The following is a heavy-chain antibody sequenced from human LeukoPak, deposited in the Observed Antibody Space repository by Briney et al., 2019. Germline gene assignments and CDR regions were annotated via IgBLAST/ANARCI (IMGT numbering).Heavy chain of an antibody. V-gene: IGHV4-30-4*01. D-gene: IGHD1-26*01. J-gene: IGHJ4*02. Sequence: SQTLSLTCTVSGGSISSGDYYWSWIRQPPGKGLAWIGYIYYSGSTYYNPSLKSRVTISVETSKNQFSLKLSSVTAADTAVYYCARLKVGPITQAWGLDYWGQGTLVTVSS. CDR1: GGSISSGDYY. CDR2: IYYSGST. CDR3: ARLKVGPITQAWGLDY.